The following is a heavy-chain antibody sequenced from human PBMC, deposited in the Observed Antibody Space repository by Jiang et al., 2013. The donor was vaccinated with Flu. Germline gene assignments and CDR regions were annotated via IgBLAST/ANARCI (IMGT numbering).Heavy chain of an antibody. Sequence: LLKPSETLSLTCTVSGGSISSSSYYWVWIRQPPGKGLEWIGSIYDSGSTYYNPSLKSRVTMSVDTSKNQFSLRLSAVTAADTAVYYCARAQKXSGFELPYFDFWGQGTLVTVSS. CDR3: ARAQKXSGFELPYFDF. J-gene: IGHJ4*02. CDR2: IYDSGST. V-gene: IGHV4-39*07. CDR1: GGSISSSSYY. D-gene: IGHD5-12*01.